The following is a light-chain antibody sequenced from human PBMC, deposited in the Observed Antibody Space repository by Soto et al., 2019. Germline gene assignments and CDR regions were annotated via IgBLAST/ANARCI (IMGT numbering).Light chain of an antibody. CDR2: AAS. V-gene: IGKV1-39*01. CDR3: QQSYSTPLT. Sequence: DIQMTQSPSSLSASVGDRVTITCRASQSISNYLNWYQRKPGKAPEFLIYAASSLQSGVPSRFSGSGSGTDFTLTISSLQPEDFATYYSQQSYSTPLTFGGGTKVEMK. J-gene: IGKJ4*01. CDR1: QSISNY.